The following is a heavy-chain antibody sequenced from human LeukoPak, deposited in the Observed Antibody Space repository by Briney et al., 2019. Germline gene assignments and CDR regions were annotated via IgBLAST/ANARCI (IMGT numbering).Heavy chain of an antibody. D-gene: IGHD3-10*01. V-gene: IGHV3-30*02. CDR1: VFTFSSYG. CDR3: AKDDAWLKFGE. J-gene: IGHJ4*02. Sequence: GGSLRLSCAASVFTFSSYGMYWVRQAPGKGLEWVAFIRSDGNKKYYADSVKGRFTISRDNSRNTLYLQMNSLRTEDTAVYYCAKDDAWLKFGEWSQGTLVTVSS. CDR2: IRSDGNKK.